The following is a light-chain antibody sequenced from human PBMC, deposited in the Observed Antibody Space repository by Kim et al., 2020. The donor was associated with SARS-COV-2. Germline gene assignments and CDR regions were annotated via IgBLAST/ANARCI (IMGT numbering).Light chain of an antibody. CDR3: QQSYSTPYT. Sequence: STSVGDRVTITCRTSQSINSYLNWYQQKPGEAPRLLLYAASSLRNGVPSRCSGSGSGTDFTLTISSLQPEDFATYYCQQSYSTPYTFGQGTKLEI. J-gene: IGKJ2*01. CDR2: AAS. V-gene: IGKV1-39*01. CDR1: QSINSY.